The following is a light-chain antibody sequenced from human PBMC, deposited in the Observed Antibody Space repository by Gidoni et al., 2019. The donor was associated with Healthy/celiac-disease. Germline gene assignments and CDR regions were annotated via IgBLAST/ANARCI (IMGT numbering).Light chain of an antibody. V-gene: IGLV1-40*01. CDR3: QSYDSSLSGYV. CDR1: SSNIGAGYD. J-gene: IGLJ1*01. CDR2: GNS. Sequence: QPPSVSGAPGQRVTISCTGSSSNIGAGYDVHWYQQLPGTAPKLLIYGNSNRPSGVPDRFSGSKSGTSASLAITVLQAEDEADYYCQSYDSSLSGYVFGTGTKVTVL.